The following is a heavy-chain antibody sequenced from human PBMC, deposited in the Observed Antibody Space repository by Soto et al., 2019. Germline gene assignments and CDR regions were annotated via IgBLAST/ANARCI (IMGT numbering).Heavy chain of an antibody. CDR1: GFRFKTLF. J-gene: IGHJ4*02. CDR3: ARWGTTGGFDL. Sequence: QVQLVESGGGVAQPGPSLRLSWQASGFRFKTLFMHWASQAPGKGLEWVAFTSYDGNNKDYGDSVKGRFTVSRDNSQNTLHLQMDFLRPEDTALYYCARWGTTGGFDLWGQGTLVSVSS. D-gene: IGHD3-16*01. V-gene: IGHV3-30*19. CDR2: TSYDGNNK.